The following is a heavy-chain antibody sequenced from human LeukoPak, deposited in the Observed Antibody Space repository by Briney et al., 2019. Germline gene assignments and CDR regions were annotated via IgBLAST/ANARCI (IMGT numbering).Heavy chain of an antibody. CDR1: GFTFSSYA. J-gene: IGHJ6*03. CDR3: AKVVVPAAILRTTLGDYYYYMDV. CDR2: ISGSGGST. Sequence: GGSLRLSCAASGFTFSSYAMSWVRQAPGEGLEWVSAISGSGGSTYYADSVKGRFTISRDNSKNTLYLQMNSLRAEDTAVYYSAKVVVPAAILRTTLGDYYYYMDVWGKATTVTVSS. D-gene: IGHD2-2*02. V-gene: IGHV3-23*01.